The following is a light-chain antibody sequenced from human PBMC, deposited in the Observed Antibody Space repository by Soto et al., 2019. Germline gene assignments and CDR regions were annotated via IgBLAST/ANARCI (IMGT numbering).Light chain of an antibody. CDR2: GAS. Sequence: DIQMTQSPSFVSASVGDRVTITCRASQGISRWLAWYQQRPGKAPELLIYGASSLQSGVPSRISGSGFGTDFNLTISSLQPEDFSTYYCQQANSFPLTFGQGTRLEI. CDR3: QQANSFPLT. J-gene: IGKJ5*01. V-gene: IGKV1-12*01. CDR1: QGISRW.